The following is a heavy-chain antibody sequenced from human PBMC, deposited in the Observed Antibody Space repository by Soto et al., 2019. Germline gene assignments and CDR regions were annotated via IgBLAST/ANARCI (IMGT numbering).Heavy chain of an antibody. V-gene: IGHV1-69*13. CDR2: IIPIFGTA. CDR3: ARWRCAGYSYGIDY. J-gene: IGHJ4*01. CDR1: GGTFSSYA. Sequence: ASVKVSCKASGGTFSSYAISWVRQAPGQGLEWMGGIIPIFGTANYAQKFQGRVTITADESTSTAYMELSSLRSEDTAVYYCARWRCAGYSYGIDYWGHGTLVTVSS. D-gene: IGHD5-18*01.